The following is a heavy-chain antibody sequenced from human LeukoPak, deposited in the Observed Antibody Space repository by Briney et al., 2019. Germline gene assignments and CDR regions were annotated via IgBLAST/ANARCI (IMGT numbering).Heavy chain of an antibody. CDR1: GFSFSTYS. CDR3: ARDPGYSNSPYYLDY. V-gene: IGHV3-21*01. D-gene: IGHD5-12*01. J-gene: IGHJ4*02. CDR2: ISSGGTYV. Sequence: GGSLRLSCAASGFSFSTYSMNWVRQAPGKGLEWVSSISSGGTYVDYADSVKGRFTISRDNAKNSLYLQMNSLRAEDTAVFYCARDPGYSNSPYYLDYWGQGTLVTVSS.